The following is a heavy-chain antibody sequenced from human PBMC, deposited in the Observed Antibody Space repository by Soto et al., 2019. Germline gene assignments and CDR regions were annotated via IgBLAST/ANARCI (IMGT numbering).Heavy chain of an antibody. Sequence: ASVKVSCKVSGYTLTELSMHWVRQAPGKGLEWMGGFDPEDGETIYAQKFQGRVTMTEDTSTDTAYMELSSLRSEDTAVYYCATLGNFDWLFDHWGQGTLVTVSS. CDR1: GYTLTELS. D-gene: IGHD3-9*01. CDR2: FDPEDGET. J-gene: IGHJ4*02. CDR3: ATLGNFDWLFDH. V-gene: IGHV1-24*01.